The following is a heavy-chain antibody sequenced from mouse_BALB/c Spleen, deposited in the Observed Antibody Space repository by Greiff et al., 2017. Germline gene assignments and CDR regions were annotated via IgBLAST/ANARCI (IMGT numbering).Heavy chain of an antibody. CDR3: ARTTVVARYAMDY. CDR1: GDSITSGY. V-gene: IGHV3-8*02. CDR2: ISYSGST. J-gene: IGHJ4*01. D-gene: IGHD1-1*01. Sequence: EVKLMESGPSLVKPSQTLSLTCSVTGDSITSGYWNWIRKFPGNKLEYMGYISYSGSTYYNPSLKSRISITRDTSKNQYYLQLNSVTTEDTATYYCARTTVVARYAMDYWGQGTSVTVSS.